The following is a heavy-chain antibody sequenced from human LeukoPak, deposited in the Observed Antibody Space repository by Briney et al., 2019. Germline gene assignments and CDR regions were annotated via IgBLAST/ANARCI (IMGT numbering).Heavy chain of an antibody. J-gene: IGHJ4*02. Sequence: PSETLSLTCTVSGGSISSSSYYWGWIRQPPGKGLEWIGSIYYSGSTYYNPSLKSRVTMSVDTSKNQFSLKLSFVTAADTAVYYCARVGSGYDYFDYWGQGNLVTVSS. CDR2: IYYSGST. CDR3: ARVGSGYDYFDY. V-gene: IGHV4-39*07. D-gene: IGHD5-12*01. CDR1: GGSISSSSYY.